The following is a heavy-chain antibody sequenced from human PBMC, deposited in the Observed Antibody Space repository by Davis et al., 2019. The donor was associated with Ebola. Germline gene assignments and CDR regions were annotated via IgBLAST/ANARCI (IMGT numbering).Heavy chain of an antibody. Sequence: SETLSLTCTVSGGSISSYYWSWIRQPPGKGLEWIGYIYYSGSTNYNPSLKSRVTISVDTSKNQFSLKLSSVTAADTAVYYCARDGSGTREFDPWGQGTLVTVSS. V-gene: IGHV4-59*01. CDR2: IYYSGST. CDR1: GGSISSYY. D-gene: IGHD3-10*01. J-gene: IGHJ5*02. CDR3: ARDGSGTREFDP.